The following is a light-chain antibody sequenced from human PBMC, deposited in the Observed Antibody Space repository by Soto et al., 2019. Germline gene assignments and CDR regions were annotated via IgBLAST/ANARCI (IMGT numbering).Light chain of an antibody. Sequence: EIVLTQSPGTLSLSPGERATLSCRACQSVSSSYLAWYQQKPGQGPRLLIYGASSRATGIPDRFSGSGSGTDFTLTISRLEPEDFAVYYCQQFGGSPPYTFGRGTKLEMK. CDR2: GAS. CDR3: QQFGGSPPYT. V-gene: IGKV3-20*01. J-gene: IGKJ2*01. CDR1: QSVSSSY.